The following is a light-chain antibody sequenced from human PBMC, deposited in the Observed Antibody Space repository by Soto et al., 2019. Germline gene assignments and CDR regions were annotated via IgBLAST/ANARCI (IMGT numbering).Light chain of an antibody. CDR2: TAS. CDR1: QSINNY. J-gene: IGKJ4*01. V-gene: IGKV1-39*01. CDR3: LQSYSRPRT. Sequence: DIQMTQSPSSLSASVGDRVTITCRSSQSINNYLNWYQQKPAKATNFLIYTASTLLRGVPSRFSGSGSGTDFTLAISSLQPEDFATYYCLQSYSRPRTFGGGTKLEIK.